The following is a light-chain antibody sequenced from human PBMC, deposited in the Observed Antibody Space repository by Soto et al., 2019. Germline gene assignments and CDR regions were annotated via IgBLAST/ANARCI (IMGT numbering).Light chain of an antibody. CDR2: GIS. J-gene: IGKJ2*01. V-gene: IGKV3-20*01. CDR3: QQYSTLPHT. CDR1: QSVSNSF. Sequence: ESVLTQSPDTLSLSPGDRATLSCRTSQSVSNSFFAWYQQKPGQAPRLLIYGISTRATGIPDRFSGSGSGTDFPLTISRLEPEDFVVYFCQQYSTLPHTFGHGTKLEVK.